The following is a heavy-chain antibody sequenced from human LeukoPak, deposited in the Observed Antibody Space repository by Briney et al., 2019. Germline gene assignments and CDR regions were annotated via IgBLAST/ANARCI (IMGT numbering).Heavy chain of an antibody. D-gene: IGHD1-1*01. Sequence: GGSLRLSCAASGFTVSTNYMTWVRQAPGKGLEWVSVIYSGGSTYYADSVKGRFTISRDNSKNTLYLQMNSLRAEDTAVYYCARVGYSYAFDVWGQGTMVTVSP. CDR2: IYSGGST. J-gene: IGHJ3*01. CDR1: GFTVSTNY. V-gene: IGHV3-66*01. CDR3: ARVGYSYAFDV.